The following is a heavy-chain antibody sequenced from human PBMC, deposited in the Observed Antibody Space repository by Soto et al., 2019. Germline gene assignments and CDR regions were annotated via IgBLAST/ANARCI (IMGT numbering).Heavy chain of an antibody. V-gene: IGHV3-33*01. CDR3: ASEDYGRNYYYYGMDV. D-gene: IGHD3-10*01. CDR2: IWYDGSNK. J-gene: IGHJ6*02. CDR1: GFTFSSYG. Sequence: QVQLVESGGGVVQPGRSLRLSCAASGFTFSSYGMHWVRQAPGKGLEWVAVIWYDGSNKYYADSVKGRFTISRDNSKNTLYLQMNSLRAEDTAVYYCASEDYGRNYYYYGMDVWGQGNTVTVSS.